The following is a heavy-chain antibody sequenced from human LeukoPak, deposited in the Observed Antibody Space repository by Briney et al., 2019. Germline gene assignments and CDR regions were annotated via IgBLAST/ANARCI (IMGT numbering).Heavy chain of an antibody. Sequence: GGSLRLSCAASGFSFSTYTMNWVRQAPGEGLEWVSYVSSSRTIYYADSVTGRFTISRDNANNSLYLQMHSLRDEDTAVYYCARARRYRSSWYHDYWGQGSLVTVSS. D-gene: IGHD6-13*01. V-gene: IGHV3-48*02. CDR2: VSSSRTI. J-gene: IGHJ4*02. CDR3: ARARRYRSSWYHDY. CDR1: GFSFSTYT.